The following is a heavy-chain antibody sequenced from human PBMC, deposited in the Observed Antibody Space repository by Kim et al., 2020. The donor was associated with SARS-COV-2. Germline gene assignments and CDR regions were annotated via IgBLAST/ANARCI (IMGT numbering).Heavy chain of an antibody. CDR3: VRDWWHLSRGSSLDY. CDR2: IKDDGSEQ. V-gene: IGHV3-7*01. D-gene: IGHD1-26*01. J-gene: IGHJ4*02. CDR1: GFTFSSYW. Sequence: GGSLRLSCATSGFTFSSYWMSWVRQAPGKGPEWVAIIKDDGSEQYYVDSVKGRFSISRDNAQSSLYLQMNSLRAEDTAVYYCVRDWWHLSRGSSLDYWGQGTLVTVSS.